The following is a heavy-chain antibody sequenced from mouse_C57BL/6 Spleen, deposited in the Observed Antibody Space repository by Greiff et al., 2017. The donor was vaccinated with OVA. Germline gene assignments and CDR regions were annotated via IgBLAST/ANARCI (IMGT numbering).Heavy chain of an antibody. D-gene: IGHD2-4*01. V-gene: IGHV1-26*01. CDR2: INPNNGGT. CDR1: GYTFTDYY. Sequence: VQLQQSGPELVKPGASVKISCKASGYTFTDYYMNWVKQSHGKSLEWIGDINPNNGGTSYNQKFKGKATLTVDKSSSTAYMELRSLTSEDSAVYYCARGIYYDYDLAWFAYWGQGTLVTVSA. J-gene: IGHJ3*01. CDR3: ARGIYYDYDLAWFAY.